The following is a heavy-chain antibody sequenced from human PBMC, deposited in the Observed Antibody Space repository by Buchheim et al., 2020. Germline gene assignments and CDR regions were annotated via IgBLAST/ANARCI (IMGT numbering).Heavy chain of an antibody. J-gene: IGHJ5*02. CDR2: VNGSGWNT. V-gene: IGHV3-23*01. Sequence: EVHVLESGGGLVQPGGSLRLSCAASGFTFNNYAMSWVRQAPGKGLECVSGVNGSGWNTYYVDSVKGRFSISRDNSKNTLYLQMNNLKAEDTAIYYCARVRDSGGYLSWFDHWGQGTL. CDR3: ARVRDSGGYLSWFDH. CDR1: GFTFNNYA. D-gene: IGHD3-22*01.